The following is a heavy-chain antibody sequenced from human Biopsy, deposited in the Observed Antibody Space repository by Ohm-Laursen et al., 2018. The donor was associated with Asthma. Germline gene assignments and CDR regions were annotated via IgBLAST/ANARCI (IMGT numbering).Heavy chain of an antibody. CDR2: IIIMYGVP. CDR3: ARVDAIRISGDFCYYSGFDL. J-gene: IGHJ6*02. D-gene: IGHD3-9*01. Sequence: YSVKVSCNASGGTFSTYAINWVRQAPGQGLEWMGGIIIMYGVPKVEQKFQDRFTITADESTSTAYMEMSSLRAEDTAVYYCARVDAIRISGDFCYYSGFDLWGQGTTVRVSS. V-gene: IGHV1-69*01. CDR1: GGTFSTYA.